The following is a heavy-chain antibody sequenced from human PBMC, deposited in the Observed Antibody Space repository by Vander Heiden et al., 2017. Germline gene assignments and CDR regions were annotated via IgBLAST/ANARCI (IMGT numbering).Heavy chain of an antibody. Sequence: QMQLVQSGPEVKTTGSTVKLSCQASGNTFPYRYLQWVRQAPGQALEWMGWITPFNGNTNYAQKFQDRFSITRDTSMTTVSMELSSLRSEDTAMYYCASSCIEYDSAGCLFDYWGPGTLVTVSS. D-gene: IGHD3-22*01. V-gene: IGHV1-45*02. CDR3: ASSCIEYDSAGCLFDY. CDR1: GNTFPYRY. CDR2: ITPFNGNT. J-gene: IGHJ4*02.